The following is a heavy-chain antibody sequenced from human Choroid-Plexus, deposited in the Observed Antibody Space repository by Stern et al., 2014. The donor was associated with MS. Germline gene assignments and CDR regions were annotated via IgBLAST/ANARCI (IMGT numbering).Heavy chain of an antibody. CDR3: AKDRQYLTYFFDH. D-gene: IGHD2/OR15-2a*01. CDR2: VSYDGSNK. V-gene: IGHV3-30*18. Sequence: VQLVESGGGVVQPGRPLRLSCVASGFPFGSCAMHWVRQAPGKGLAWVAGVSYDGSNKYYADSVKGRCTISRDNSQNTLYMQMSSLRPEDTAVYYCAKDRQYLTYFFDHWGQGSLVTVSS. J-gene: IGHJ5*02. CDR1: GFPFGSCA.